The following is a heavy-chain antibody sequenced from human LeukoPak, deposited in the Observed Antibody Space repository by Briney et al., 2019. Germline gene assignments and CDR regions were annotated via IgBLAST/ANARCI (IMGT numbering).Heavy chain of an antibody. CDR2: ISYDGSNK. D-gene: IGHD3-3*01. CDR1: GFTFSSYA. Sequence: GRSLRLSCAASGFTFSSYAMHWVRQATGKGLEWVAVISYDGSNKYYADSVKGRFTTSRDNSKNTLYLQMNSLRAEDTAVYYCARTPYYDFWSGYSAYFDYWGQGTLVTVSS. V-gene: IGHV3-30*04. J-gene: IGHJ4*02. CDR3: ARTPYYDFWSGYSAYFDY.